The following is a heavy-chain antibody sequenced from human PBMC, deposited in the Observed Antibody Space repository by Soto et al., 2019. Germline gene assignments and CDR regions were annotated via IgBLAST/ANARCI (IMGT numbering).Heavy chain of an antibody. CDR2: ISGSGGST. Sequence: GGSLRLSCAASGFTFSSYAMSWVRQAPGKGLEWVSAISGSGGSTYYADSVKGGFTISRANSKNTLYLQMNILRAEDTAVYYCAKDRRFGENRFLEWLLPLYYFDYWGQGTLVTVSS. D-gene: IGHD3-3*01. J-gene: IGHJ4*02. CDR3: AKDRRFGENRFLEWLLPLYYFDY. V-gene: IGHV3-23*01. CDR1: GFTFSSYA.